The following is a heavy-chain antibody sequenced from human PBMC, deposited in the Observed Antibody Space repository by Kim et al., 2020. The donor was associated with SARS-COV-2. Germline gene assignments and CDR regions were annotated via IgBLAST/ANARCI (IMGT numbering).Heavy chain of an antibody. D-gene: IGHD2-2*01. CDR1: GYTFTSYG. CDR3: ARDLRDPTSTTWPFDY. V-gene: IGHV1-18*04. CDR2: ISAYSDNT. J-gene: IGHJ4*02. Sequence: ASVKVSCKASGYTFTSYGISWLRQAPGQGLEWMGWISAYSDNTNYAQKLQGRLTVTTDTSTSTAYMELRSLRSDDTAVYYCARDLRDPTSTTWPFDYWGQGTLVTVSS.